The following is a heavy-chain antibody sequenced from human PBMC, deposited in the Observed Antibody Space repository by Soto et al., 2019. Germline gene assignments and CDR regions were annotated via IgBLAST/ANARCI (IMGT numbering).Heavy chain of an antibody. D-gene: IGHD5-12*01. CDR1: GFTLSSYG. CDR3: ARDQGRYSGYDWFGY. J-gene: IGHJ4*02. V-gene: IGHV3-33*01. Sequence: SLRLSCAASGFTLSSYGMHWVRQAPGKGLEWVAVIWYDGSNKYYADSVKGRFTISRDNSKNTLYLQMNSLRAEDTAVYYCARDQGRYSGYDWFGYWGQGTLVTVSS. CDR2: IWYDGSNK.